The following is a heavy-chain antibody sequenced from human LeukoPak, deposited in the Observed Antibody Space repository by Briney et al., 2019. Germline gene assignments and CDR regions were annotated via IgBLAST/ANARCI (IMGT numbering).Heavy chain of an antibody. CDR1: GYTFTSYG. J-gene: IGHJ6*02. Sequence: GASAKVSCKASGYTFTSYGISWVRQAPGQGLEWMGWISAYNGNTNYAQKLQGRVTMTTDTSTSTAYMELRSLGSDDTAVYYCARDLRMIVVVHYGMDVWGQGTTVTVSS. D-gene: IGHD3-22*01. V-gene: IGHV1-18*01. CDR2: ISAYNGNT. CDR3: ARDLRMIVVVHYGMDV.